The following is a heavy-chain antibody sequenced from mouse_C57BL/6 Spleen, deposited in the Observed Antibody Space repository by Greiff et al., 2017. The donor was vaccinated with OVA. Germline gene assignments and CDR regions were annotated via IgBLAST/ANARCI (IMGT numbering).Heavy chain of an antibody. D-gene: IGHD1-1*01. Sequence: QVQLKQPGAELVMPGASVKLSCKASGYTFTSYWMHWVKQRPGQGLEWIGEIDPSDSYTNYNQKFKGKSTLTVDKSSSTAYMQLSSLTSEDSAVYYDARAEETTIVEEVDYWGQGTTLTVSS. CDR2: IDPSDSYT. V-gene: IGHV1-69*01. CDR1: GYTFTSYW. J-gene: IGHJ2*01. CDR3: ARAEETTIVEEVDY.